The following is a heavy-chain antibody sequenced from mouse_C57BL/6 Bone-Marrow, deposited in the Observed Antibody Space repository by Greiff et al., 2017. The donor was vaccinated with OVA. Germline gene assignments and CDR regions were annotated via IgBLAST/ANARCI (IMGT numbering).Heavy chain of an antibody. D-gene: IGHD4-1*01. CDR2: INPSTGGT. J-gene: IGHJ2*01. CDR1: GYSFTGYY. V-gene: IGHV1-42*01. Sequence: VQLQQSGPELVKPGASVKISCKASGYSFTGYYMNWVKQSPEQSLEWIGEINPSTGGTTYNQKFKAKATLTVDKSSSTAYMQLKSLTSEDSAVYYCARNCYYFDYWGQGTTLTVSS. CDR3: ARNCYYFDY.